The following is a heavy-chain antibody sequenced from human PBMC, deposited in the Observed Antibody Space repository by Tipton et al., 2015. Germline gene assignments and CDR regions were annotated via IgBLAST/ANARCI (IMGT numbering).Heavy chain of an antibody. D-gene: IGHD3-3*01. CDR1: GGSVTSGSYY. CDR3: ARDLEHGMDV. V-gene: IGHV4-61*01. J-gene: IGHJ6*02. Sequence: TLSLTCSVSGGSVTSGSYYWSWIRQPPGKGLEWIGYISYTETSHYNPSLKSRVTISVDTSKNEFSLKLRSVTAADTAVYYCARDLEHGMDVWGQVTTVTVSS. CDR2: ISYTETS.